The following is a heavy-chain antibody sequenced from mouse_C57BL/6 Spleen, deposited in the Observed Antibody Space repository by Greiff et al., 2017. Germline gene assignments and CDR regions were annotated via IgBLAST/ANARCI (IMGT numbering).Heavy chain of an antibody. CDR3: ARDQLGHFDY. Sequence: EVKLVESGGGLVKPGGSLKLSCAASGFPFSSYAMSWVRQTPEKRLEWVATISDGGSYTYYPANVKGRFTISRDNAKNNLYLQMSHLKSEDTAMYYCARDQLGHFDYWGQGTTLTVSS. CDR2: ISDGGSYT. D-gene: IGHD4-1*02. CDR1: GFPFSSYA. J-gene: IGHJ2*01. V-gene: IGHV5-4*01.